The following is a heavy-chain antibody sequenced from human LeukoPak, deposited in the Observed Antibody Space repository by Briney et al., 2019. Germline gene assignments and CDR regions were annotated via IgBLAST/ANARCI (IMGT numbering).Heavy chain of an antibody. J-gene: IGHJ3*02. Sequence: PSETLSLTCTVSGGSISSYYWSWIRQPPGKGLEWIGYIYYSGSTNYNPSLKSRVTISVDTSKNQFSLKLSSVTAADTAVYYCARDSYGSGRPNDAFDIWGQETMVTVSS. D-gene: IGHD3-10*01. CDR1: GGSISSYY. CDR2: IYYSGST. V-gene: IGHV4-59*01. CDR3: ARDSYGSGRPNDAFDI.